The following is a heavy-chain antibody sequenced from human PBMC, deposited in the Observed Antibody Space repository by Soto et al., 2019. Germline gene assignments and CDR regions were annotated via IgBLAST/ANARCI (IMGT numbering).Heavy chain of an antibody. D-gene: IGHD6-19*01. CDR3: ARSSSGWAYFFDY. Sequence: PGGSLRLSCAASGFTFSSYAMSWVRQAPGKGLEWVSAISGSGGSTYYADSVKGRFTISRDNAKNSLSLQMNNLRTEDTAFYYCARSSSGWAYFFDYWGQGTLVTVSS. CDR1: GFTFSSYA. V-gene: IGHV3-23*01. J-gene: IGHJ4*02. CDR2: ISGSGGST.